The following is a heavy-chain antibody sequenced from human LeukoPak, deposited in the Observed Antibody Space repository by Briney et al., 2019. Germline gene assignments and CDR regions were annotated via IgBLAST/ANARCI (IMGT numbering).Heavy chain of an antibody. CDR1: GGTFSSYA. Sequence: ASVKVSCKASGGTFSSYAISWVRQAPGQGLEWMGMINPSGGSTSYAQKFQGRVTMTRDTSTSTVYMELSSLRSEDTAVYYCASQYYDILTGYQNYFDYWGQGTLVTVSS. CDR3: ASQYYDILTGYQNYFDY. D-gene: IGHD3-9*01. J-gene: IGHJ4*02. CDR2: INPSGGST. V-gene: IGHV1-46*01.